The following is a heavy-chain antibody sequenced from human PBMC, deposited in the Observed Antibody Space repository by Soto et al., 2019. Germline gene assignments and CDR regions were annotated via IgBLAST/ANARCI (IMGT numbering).Heavy chain of an antibody. Sequence: SETLSLTCIVSGDSINSDYWSWIRQPPGRGLEWIGYIYYTGSANYNPSLQSRVTISVDTSKNQFSLEVSAVTAADTAMYYCAKALRYCSSTSCYPRYYYGMDVWGQGTTVTVSS. CDR1: GDSINSDY. J-gene: IGHJ6*02. V-gene: IGHV4-59*01. CDR2: IYYTGSA. D-gene: IGHD2-2*01. CDR3: AKALRYCSSTSCYPRYYYGMDV.